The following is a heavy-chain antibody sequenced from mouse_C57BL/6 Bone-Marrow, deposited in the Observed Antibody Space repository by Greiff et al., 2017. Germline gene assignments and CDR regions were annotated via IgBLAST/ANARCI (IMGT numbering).Heavy chain of an antibody. CDR3: ARDYYGSGRYFDD. CDR1: GFTFSDYG. D-gene: IGHD1-1*01. Sequence: EVKLVESGGGLVKPGGSLKLSCAASGFTFSDYGMHWVRQAPEKGLEWVAYISSGSSTIYYEDTVKGRFTISRDNANNTLFLQLTSLRSEDTAMYYCARDYYGSGRYFDDWGQGTTLTVSS. V-gene: IGHV5-17*01. CDR2: ISSGSSTI. J-gene: IGHJ2*01.